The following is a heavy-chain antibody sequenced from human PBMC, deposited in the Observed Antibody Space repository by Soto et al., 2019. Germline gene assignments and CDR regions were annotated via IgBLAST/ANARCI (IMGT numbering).Heavy chain of an antibody. CDR1: GYTFTSYD. CDR2: INAGNGNT. J-gene: IGHJ4*02. CDR3: ARGPVDTAMVTFFDY. V-gene: IGHV1-3*01. Sequence: ASVKVSCKASGYTFTSYDMHWVRQAPGQRLEWMGWINAGNGNTKYSQKFQGRVTITADTSTSTAYMELSSLRSEDTAVYYCARGPVDTAMVTFFDYWGQGTLVTVSS. D-gene: IGHD5-18*01.